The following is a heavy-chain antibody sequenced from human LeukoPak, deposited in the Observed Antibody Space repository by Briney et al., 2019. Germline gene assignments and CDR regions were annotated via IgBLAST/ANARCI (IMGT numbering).Heavy chain of an antibody. V-gene: IGHV4-38-2*02. CDR3: ARLMGSSWYRRLFDY. J-gene: IGHJ4*02. Sequence: SETLSLTCTVSGYSINSGYYWGWIRQPPGKGLEWIGSIYYSGSTYYNPSLKSRVTISVDTSKNQFSLKLSSVTAADTAVYYCARLMGSSWYRRLFDYWGQGTLVTVSS. D-gene: IGHD6-13*01. CDR1: GYSINSGYY. CDR2: IYYSGST.